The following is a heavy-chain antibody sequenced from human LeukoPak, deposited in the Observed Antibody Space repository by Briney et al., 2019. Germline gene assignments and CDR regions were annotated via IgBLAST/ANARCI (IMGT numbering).Heavy chain of an antibody. CDR3: ARVGTWIQLWLDY. V-gene: IGHV3-48*03. Sequence: GGSLRLSCAASGFTFSSYEMNWVRQAPGKGLEWVSYISSSGSTIYYADSVKGRFTISRDNAKTSLYLQMNSLRAEDTAVYYCARVGTWIQLWLDYWGQGTLVTVSS. CDR2: ISSSGSTI. D-gene: IGHD5-18*01. CDR1: GFTFSSYE. J-gene: IGHJ4*02.